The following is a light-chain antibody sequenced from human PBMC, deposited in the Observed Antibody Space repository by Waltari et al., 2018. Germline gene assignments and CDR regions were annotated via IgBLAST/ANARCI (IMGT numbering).Light chain of an antibody. CDR3: AAWDDSLSGNV. J-gene: IGLJ6*01. V-gene: IGLV1-47*01. Sequence: QSVLTQPPSASGTPGQRVTISCSGSSSNLGSNYVSWYQQLPGTAPKLLIYRNNQRPSGVPDRFSGSKSGTSASLAISGLRSEDEADYYCAAWDDSLSGNVFGSGTKVTVL. CDR2: RNN. CDR1: SSNLGSNY.